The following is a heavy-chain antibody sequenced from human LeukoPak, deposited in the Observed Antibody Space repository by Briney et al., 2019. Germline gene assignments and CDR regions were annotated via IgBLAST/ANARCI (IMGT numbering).Heavy chain of an antibody. Sequence: GGSLRLSCAASGFTVSDNYMSWVRQAPGKGLEWVSLIYSGGTADFADSVKGRFTISRDISKNTLSLQLSSLRPEDTAVYFCAGGTDFWSGYSFDSWGQGILVTVSS. D-gene: IGHD3-3*01. CDR1: GFTVSDNY. CDR3: AGGTDFWSGYSFDS. J-gene: IGHJ4*02. CDR2: IYSGGTA. V-gene: IGHV3-53*01.